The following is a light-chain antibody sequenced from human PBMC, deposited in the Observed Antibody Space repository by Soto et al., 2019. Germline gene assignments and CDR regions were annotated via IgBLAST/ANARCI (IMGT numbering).Light chain of an antibody. V-gene: IGLV1-40*01. Sequence: QSVLTQPPSVSGAPGQRVTISCTGSSSNIGAGYDVHWYQQLPGTAPKLRMYGNSNRPSGVPDRFSGSKSGTSASLAITGLQAEDEADYYCQSYDTSLSGNYVFGTGTKVTVL. J-gene: IGLJ1*01. CDR3: QSYDTSLSGNYV. CDR1: SSNIGAGYD. CDR2: GNS.